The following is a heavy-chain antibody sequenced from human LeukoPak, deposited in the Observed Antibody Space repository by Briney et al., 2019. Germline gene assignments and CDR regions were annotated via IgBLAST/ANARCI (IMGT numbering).Heavy chain of an antibody. D-gene: IGHD6-6*01. Sequence: GGSLRLSCAASGFTFSSYSMNWVRQAPGKGLEWVSSISSSSSYIYYADSVKGRFTISRDNAKNLLYLQMNSLRAEDTAVYYCARDSGTEQLVAPTDYWGQGTLVTVSS. J-gene: IGHJ4*02. CDR2: ISSSSSYI. CDR1: GFTFSSYS. V-gene: IGHV3-21*01. CDR3: ARDSGTEQLVAPTDY.